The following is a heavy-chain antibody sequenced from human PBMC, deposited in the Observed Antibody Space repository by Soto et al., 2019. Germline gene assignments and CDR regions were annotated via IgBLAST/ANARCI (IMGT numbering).Heavy chain of an antibody. J-gene: IGHJ6*02. CDR1: GFTFSNTW. CDR3: ATDGSYAQHV. Sequence: EVQLVVSGGGLVQPGGYLRLSCAASGFTFSNTWMHWVRQAPGKTLVWVSHTNSDGTTTTYADSVKGRFTISRDNAKNTVHLQMNSLRAEDTAVYYCATDGSYAQHVWGQGTTVTVSS. V-gene: IGHV3-74*01. CDR2: TNSDGTTT. D-gene: IGHD2-2*01.